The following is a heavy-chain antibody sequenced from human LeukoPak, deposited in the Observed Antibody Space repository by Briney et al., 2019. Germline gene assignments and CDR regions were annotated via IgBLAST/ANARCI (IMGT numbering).Heavy chain of an antibody. CDR3: ARDHNYYGSGTPRS. CDR2: IYSGGST. V-gene: IGHV3-53*01. D-gene: IGHD3-10*01. Sequence: GGSLRLSCAASGFTVSSNYMSWVRQAPGKGLEWVSVIYSGGSTYYADSVKGRFTISRDNSKNTLYLQMNSLRAEDTAVYYCARDHNYYGSGTPRSWGRGTLVTVSS. J-gene: IGHJ4*02. CDR1: GFTVSSNY.